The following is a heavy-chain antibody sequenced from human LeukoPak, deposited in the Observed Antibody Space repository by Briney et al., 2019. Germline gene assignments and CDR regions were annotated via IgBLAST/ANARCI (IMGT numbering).Heavy chain of an antibody. CDR2: ISSSSSYI. D-gene: IGHD1-26*01. Sequence: GGSLRLSCAASGFTFGSYSMNWVRQAPGKGLEWVSSISSSSSYIYYADSVKGRFTISRDNAKNSLYLQMNSLRAEDTAVYYCARARDSGSYNDYWGQGTLVTVSS. V-gene: IGHV3-21*01. CDR3: ARARDSGSYNDY. J-gene: IGHJ4*02. CDR1: GFTFGSYS.